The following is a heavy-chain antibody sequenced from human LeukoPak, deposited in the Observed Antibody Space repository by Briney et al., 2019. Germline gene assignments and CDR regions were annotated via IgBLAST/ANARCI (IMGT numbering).Heavy chain of an antibody. J-gene: IGHJ4*02. CDR3: VRLVHV. V-gene: IGHV3-21*01. D-gene: IGHD2-8*02. CDR1: GFTFSSYS. Sequence: GGSLRLSCAASGFTFSSYSMNWVRQAPGKGLEWVSSISSSSSYIYQADSVKGRFTISRDNAKNSLFLEMTGLTAEDSAVYYCVRLVHVWGQGALVTVSS. CDR2: ISSSSSYI.